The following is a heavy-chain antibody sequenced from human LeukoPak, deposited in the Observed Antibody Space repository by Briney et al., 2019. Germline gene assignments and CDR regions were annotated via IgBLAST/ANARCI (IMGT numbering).Heavy chain of an antibody. V-gene: IGHV3-30*02. CDR3: ATTKKRYCSSTSCYHPHYYMDV. J-gene: IGHJ6*03. Sequence: PGGSLRLSCAASGFTFSSYGMHWVRQAPGKGLEWVAFIRYDGSNKYYADSVKGRFTISRDNSKNTLYLQMNSLRAEDTAVYYCATTKKRYCSSTSCYHPHYYMDVWGKGTTVTVSS. CDR2: IRYDGSNK. D-gene: IGHD2-2*01. CDR1: GFTFSSYG.